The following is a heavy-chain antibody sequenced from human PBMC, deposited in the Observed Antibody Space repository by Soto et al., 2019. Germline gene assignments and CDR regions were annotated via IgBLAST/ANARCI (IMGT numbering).Heavy chain of an antibody. V-gene: IGHV3-30*18. CDR1: GFTFSSYG. J-gene: IGHJ6*02. CDR2: ISYDGSNK. CDR3: AKDAHGGGYSYGRYYGMAV. D-gene: IGHD5-18*01. Sequence: GGSLRLSCAASGFTFSSYGMHWVRQAPGKGLEWVAVISYDGSNKYYADSVKGRFTISRDNSKNTLYLQMNSLRAEDTAVYYCAKDAHGGGYSYGRYYGMAVWGQGTTVTVSS.